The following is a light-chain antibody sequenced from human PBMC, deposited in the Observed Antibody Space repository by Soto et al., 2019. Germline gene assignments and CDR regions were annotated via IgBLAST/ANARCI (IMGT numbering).Light chain of an antibody. CDR2: NNN. CDR1: SSNIASNT. V-gene: IGLV1-44*01. Sequence: QSVLTQPPSASGTPGQRVTISCSGSSSNIASNTVNWYQQLPGTAPKLLIYNNNHRPSGVLDRFSGSKSGTSASLAISGLQSEDEADYYCAAWDDRLNGPLFGGGTKLTVL. CDR3: AAWDDRLNGPL. J-gene: IGLJ2*01.